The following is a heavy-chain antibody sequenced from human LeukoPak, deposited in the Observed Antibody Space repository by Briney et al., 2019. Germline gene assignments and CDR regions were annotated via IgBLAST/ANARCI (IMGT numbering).Heavy chain of an antibody. V-gene: IGHV3-30*18. CDR2: ISYDGSNK. CDR1: GFTFSSYG. D-gene: IGHD3-10*01. Sequence: GGSLRLSCAASGFTFSSYGMHWVRQAPGKGLEWVAVISYDGSNKYYADSVKGRFTISRDNSENTLYLQMNSLRAEDTAVYYCAKDDMLWFGDEGFDYWGQGTLVTVSS. CDR3: AKDDMLWFGDEGFDY. J-gene: IGHJ4*02.